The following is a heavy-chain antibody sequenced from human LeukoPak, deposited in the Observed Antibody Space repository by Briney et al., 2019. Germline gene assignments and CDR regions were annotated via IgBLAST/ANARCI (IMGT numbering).Heavy chain of an antibody. Sequence: GGSLRLSCAASGFTFSSYSMSWVRQAPGKGLEWLSYTSSSSSTIYYADSVKGRFTISRDNAKNSLYLQMNSLRAEDTAVYYCARGDCSGGSCYLSLTTIDYWGQGTLVTVSS. CDR1: GFTFSSYS. CDR2: TSSSSSTI. J-gene: IGHJ4*02. CDR3: ARGDCSGGSCYLSLTTIDY. V-gene: IGHV3-48*01. D-gene: IGHD2-15*01.